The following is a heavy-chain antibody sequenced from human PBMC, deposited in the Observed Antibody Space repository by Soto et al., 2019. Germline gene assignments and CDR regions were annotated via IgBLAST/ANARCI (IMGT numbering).Heavy chain of an antibody. D-gene: IGHD3-16*01. V-gene: IGHV4-30-4*01. CDR3: ATDKDRTFYYED. J-gene: IGHJ4*02. Sequence: QVQLQESGPVLVKPSQTLSLTCTVSGASISSGDYYWTWIRQPPGKGLEWIGYIYYSGSTYYNPSLKSRVTISVDTSKNQFSLKLTSVTAADTAVYYCATDKDRTFYYEDWGQGTLVTVSS. CDR1: GASISSGDYY. CDR2: IYYSGST.